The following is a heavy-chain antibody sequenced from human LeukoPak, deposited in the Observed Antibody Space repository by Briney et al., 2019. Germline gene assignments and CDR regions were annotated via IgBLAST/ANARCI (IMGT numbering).Heavy chain of an antibody. J-gene: IGHJ4*02. V-gene: IGHV4-4*09. D-gene: IGHD4-23*01. CDR3: AREWAYGGNHFDY. CDR1: GGSISAYY. CDR2: IHASGPT. Sequence: SETLSLTCTVSGGSISAYYWSWIRRPPGKGLEWIAYIHASGPTNYNPSLKSRITISVDTSKNQFSLQLSSVTAADTAVYYCAREWAYGGNHFDYWGQGTLVTVSS.